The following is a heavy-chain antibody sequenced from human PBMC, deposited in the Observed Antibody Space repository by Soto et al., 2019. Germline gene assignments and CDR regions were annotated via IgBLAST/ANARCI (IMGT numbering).Heavy chain of an antibody. CDR1: GGSFSGYY. CDR2: INHSGST. Sequence: SETLSLTRAVYGGSFSGYYWTWIRPPPGTGLERIGEINHSGSTNYNPSLKSRVTISVDTSKNQFSLKLTSVTAADTAVYYCARDKITGLFDYWGQGTLVTVSS. V-gene: IGHV4-34*01. CDR3: ARDKITGLFDY. J-gene: IGHJ4*02. D-gene: IGHD2-8*02.